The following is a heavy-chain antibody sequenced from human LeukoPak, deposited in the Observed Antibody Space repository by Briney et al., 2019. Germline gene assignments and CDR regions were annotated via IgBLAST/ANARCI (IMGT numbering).Heavy chain of an antibody. D-gene: IGHD3-22*01. Sequence: PGGSLRLSCAASGFTFSSYEMKWVRQAPGKGLEWVSYISSSGSTIYYADSVKGRFTFSRDNAKNSLYLQMNSLRAEDTAVYYCARDPRLVVIGAFDIWGQATMVTVSS. J-gene: IGHJ3*02. V-gene: IGHV3-48*03. CDR1: GFTFSSYE. CDR2: ISSSGSTI. CDR3: ARDPRLVVIGAFDI.